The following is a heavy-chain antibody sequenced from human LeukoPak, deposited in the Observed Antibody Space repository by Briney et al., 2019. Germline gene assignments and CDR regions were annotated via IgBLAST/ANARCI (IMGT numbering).Heavy chain of an antibody. CDR1: GYTFTIYY. V-gene: IGHV1-46*01. CDR2: INPSGGST. J-gene: IGHJ4*02. Sequence: ASVKVSCKASGYTFTIYYMHWVRQAPGQGLEWMGIINPSGGSTSYAQKFQGRVTMTRDTSTSTVYMELSSLRSEDTAVYYCAREGGRGYSYGIIDYWGQGTLVTVSS. D-gene: IGHD5-18*01. CDR3: AREGGRGYSYGIIDY.